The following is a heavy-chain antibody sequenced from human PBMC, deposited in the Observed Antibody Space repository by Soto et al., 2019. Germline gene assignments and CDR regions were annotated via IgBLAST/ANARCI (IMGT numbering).Heavy chain of an antibody. Sequence: PGGSLRLSCAASGFTFSSYGMHWVRQAPGKGLEWVAVISYDGSNKYYAESVKGRFTISRDNSKKTLFLQMNSLRAEDTAVYYCANLMGSNYYDSSGYPRHYGMDVGGQGTTVTVSS. V-gene: IGHV3-30*18. CDR2: ISYDGSNK. D-gene: IGHD3-22*01. CDR3: ANLMGSNYYDSSGYPRHYGMDV. CDR1: GFTFSSYG. J-gene: IGHJ6*02.